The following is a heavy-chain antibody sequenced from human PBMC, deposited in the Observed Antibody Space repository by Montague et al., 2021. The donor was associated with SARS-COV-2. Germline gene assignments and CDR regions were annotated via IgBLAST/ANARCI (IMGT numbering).Heavy chain of an antibody. CDR3: ARGALFYDSSGYYSDAFDI. CDR1: GGSISSYY. J-gene: IGHJ3*02. CDR2: IYTSGST. D-gene: IGHD3-22*01. V-gene: IGHV4-4*07. Sequence: SETLSLTCTVSGGSISSYYWNWIRQSAGKGLEWIGRIYTSGSTNYDPSLKSRVTMSVDTSKNQFSLKLSPVTAADTAVYYCARGALFYDSSGYYSDAFDIWGQGTMVTASS.